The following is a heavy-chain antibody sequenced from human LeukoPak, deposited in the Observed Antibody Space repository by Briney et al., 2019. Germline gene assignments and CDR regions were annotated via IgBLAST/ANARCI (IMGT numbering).Heavy chain of an antibody. J-gene: IGHJ5*02. Sequence: PSETLSLTCAVNGGSFSNNYWSWIRQSPGKGLEWIGDMNHRGSANYNPSLKSRVTISLDTSKNQISLNLNSVTAADTAVYYCARLLFDFSSGYYMGFDPWGQGTLVTVSS. CDR3: ARLLFDFSSGYYMGFDP. V-gene: IGHV4-34*01. CDR1: GGSFSNNY. D-gene: IGHD3-3*01. CDR2: MNHRGSA.